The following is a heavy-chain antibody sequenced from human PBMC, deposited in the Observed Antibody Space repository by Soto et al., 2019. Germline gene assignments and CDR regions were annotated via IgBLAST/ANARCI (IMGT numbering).Heavy chain of an antibody. CDR2: IIPIFGTA. D-gene: IGHD6-6*01. J-gene: IGHJ4*02. Sequence: GASVKVSCKASGGTFSSYAISWVRQAPGQGLEWMGGIIPIFGTANYAQKFQGRVTITADESTSTAYMELSSLRSEDTAVYYCAKQKAQFSSSSAFDYWGQETLVTVSS. CDR1: GGTFSSYA. V-gene: IGHV1-69*13. CDR3: AKQKAQFSSSSAFDY.